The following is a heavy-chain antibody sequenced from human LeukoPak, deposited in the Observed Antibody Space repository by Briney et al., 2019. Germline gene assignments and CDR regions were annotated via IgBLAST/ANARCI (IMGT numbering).Heavy chain of an antibody. D-gene: IGHD4-23*01. J-gene: IGHJ4*02. Sequence: SETLSLTCTVSGGSINSYYWSWIRQPAGKGLEWIGRIYTSGSTDYNPSLKSRVTMSVDTSKKQFSLKLSSVTAADTAVYYCARGRGGTLSFDYWGQGTLVTVSS. V-gene: IGHV4-4*07. CDR2: IYTSGST. CDR3: ARGRGGTLSFDY. CDR1: GGSINSYY.